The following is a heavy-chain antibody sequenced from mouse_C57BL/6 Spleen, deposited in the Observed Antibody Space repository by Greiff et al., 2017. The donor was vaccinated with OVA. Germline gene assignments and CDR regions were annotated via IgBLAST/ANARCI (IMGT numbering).Heavy chain of an antibody. V-gene: IGHV7-3*01. CDR2: IRNKANGYTT. J-gene: IGHJ2*01. CDR1: GFTFTDYY. D-gene: IGHD2-4*01. CDR3: ARGGLRHFDY. Sequence: EVMLVESGGGLVQPGGSLSLSCAASGFTFTDYYMSWVRQPPGKALEWLGFIRNKANGYTTEYSASVKGRFTISRDNSQSILYLQMNALRAEDSATYYCARGGLRHFDYWGQGTTLTVSS.